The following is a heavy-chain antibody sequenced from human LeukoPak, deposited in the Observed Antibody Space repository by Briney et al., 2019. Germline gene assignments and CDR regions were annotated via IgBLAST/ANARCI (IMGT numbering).Heavy chain of an antibody. CDR3: ARDINGYYYDSHGYYPTDL. CDR2: ISVYNGNT. Sequence: ASVKVSCKASGYIFTSYGISWVRQAPGQGLEWMGWISVYNGNTNYPQRLQGRVTMNTDTSTTTAYMELRSLRSDDTAVYYCARDINGYYYDSHGYYPTDLWGQGTLVTVSS. CDR1: GYIFTSYG. J-gene: IGHJ5*02. D-gene: IGHD3-22*01. V-gene: IGHV1-18*01.